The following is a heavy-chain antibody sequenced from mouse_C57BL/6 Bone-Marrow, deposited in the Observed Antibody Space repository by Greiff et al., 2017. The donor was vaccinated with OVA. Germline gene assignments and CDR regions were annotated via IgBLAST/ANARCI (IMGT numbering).Heavy chain of an antibody. CDR2: ISDGGSYT. CDR3: ARDLARWLLPLYAMDY. CDR1: GFTFSSYA. J-gene: IGHJ4*01. V-gene: IGHV5-4*01. D-gene: IGHD2-3*01. Sequence: EVKVVESGGGLVKPGGSLKLSCAASGFTFSSYAMSWVRQTPEKRLEWVATISDGGSYTYYPDNVKGRFTISRDNAKNNLYLQMSHLKSEDTAMYYCARDLARWLLPLYAMDYWGQGTSVTVSS.